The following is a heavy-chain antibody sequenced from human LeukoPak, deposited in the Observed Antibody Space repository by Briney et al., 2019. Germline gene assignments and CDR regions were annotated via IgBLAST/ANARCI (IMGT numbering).Heavy chain of an antibody. Sequence: ASVKVSCKTSGYTFTGYYLQWARQAPGQGLEWMGWINPNSGVTNYAQNFQGRVTMTRDTSISTAYMELSSLTSDDTAVYYCARDYYLSIRGILGYWGQGTLATVSS. CDR2: INPNSGVT. CDR1: GYTFTGYY. V-gene: IGHV1-2*02. J-gene: IGHJ4*02. CDR3: ARDYYLSIRGILGY. D-gene: IGHD3-10*01.